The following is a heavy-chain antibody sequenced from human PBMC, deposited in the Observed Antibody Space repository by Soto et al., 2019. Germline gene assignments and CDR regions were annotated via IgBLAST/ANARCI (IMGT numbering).Heavy chain of an antibody. V-gene: IGHV3-21*01. CDR2: ISSSSIYI. CDR1: GFTFSTYT. CDR3: ARDVEGY. J-gene: IGHJ4*02. D-gene: IGHD2-21*01. Sequence: GGSLRLSCAVSGFTFSTYTMNWVRQAPGKGLEWVSSISSSSIYIYYADSLKGRFTISRDNAKNSLYLQMNSLRAEDTAVYYCARDVEGYWGQGTLVTVSS.